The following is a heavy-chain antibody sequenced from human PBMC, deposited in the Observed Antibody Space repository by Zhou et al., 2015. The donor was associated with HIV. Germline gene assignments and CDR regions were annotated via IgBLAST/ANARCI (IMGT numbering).Heavy chain of an antibody. D-gene: IGHD2-2*01. CDR2: IIPIFGTA. J-gene: IGHJ6*03. Sequence: QVQLVQSGAEVKKPGSSVKVSYKASGGTFSSYAISWVRQAPGQGLEWMGGIIPIFGTANYAQKFQGRVTITADESTSTAYMELSSLRSEDTAVYYCARDNVGCSSTSCYADYYYMDVWGKGTTVTVSS. V-gene: IGHV1-69*01. CDR3: ARDNVGCSSTSCYADYYYMDV. CDR1: GGTFSSYA.